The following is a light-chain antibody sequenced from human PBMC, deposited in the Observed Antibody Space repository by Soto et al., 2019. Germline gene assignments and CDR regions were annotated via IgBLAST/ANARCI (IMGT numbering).Light chain of an antibody. CDR3: AAWDESLSGPL. V-gene: IGLV1-47*02. Sequence: QSVLTQPPSASGTPGQRVTISCSGSSSNIGSNYVYWYQQLPGTAPKLLIYSNNQRPSGVPDRFSGSKSGTSASLAISGLRSADEADYYCAAWDESLSGPLFGGGTQLT. CDR2: SNN. J-gene: IGLJ3*02. CDR1: SSNIGSNY.